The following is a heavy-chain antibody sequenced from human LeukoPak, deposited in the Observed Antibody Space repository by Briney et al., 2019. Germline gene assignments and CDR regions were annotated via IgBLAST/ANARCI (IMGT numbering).Heavy chain of an antibody. V-gene: IGHV3-74*01. CDR1: GFTFSSYW. J-gene: IGHJ4*02. Sequence: GGSLRLSCAASGFTFSSYWMYWVRQPPGKGLVWVSRINNDGSSTSYADSVKGRFTISRDNAKNTLYLHMSSLRAEDTAVYYCAKGRYDSTGYRYFDYWGQGTLVTVSS. CDR3: AKGRYDSTGYRYFDY. CDR2: INNDGSST. D-gene: IGHD3-22*01.